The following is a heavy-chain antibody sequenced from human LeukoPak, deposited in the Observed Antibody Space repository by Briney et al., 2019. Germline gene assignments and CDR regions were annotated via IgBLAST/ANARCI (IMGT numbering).Heavy chain of an antibody. J-gene: IGHJ4*02. D-gene: IGHD3-10*01. CDR2: ISSSANFL. CDR3: AREPDITLLRGVSLKFDS. CDR1: GFSLTSYT. Sequence: GGSLRLSCAASGFSLTSYTMNWVRQAPGKGLEWVSSISSSANFLFYAESVKGRFTISRDNDKNSLYLQMNSLRDEDTAVYFCAREPDITLLRGVSLKFDSWGQGALVTVSS. V-gene: IGHV3-21*01.